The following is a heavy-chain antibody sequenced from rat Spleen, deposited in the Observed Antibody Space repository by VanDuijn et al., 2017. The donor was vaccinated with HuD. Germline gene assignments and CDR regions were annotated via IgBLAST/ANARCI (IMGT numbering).Heavy chain of an antibody. CDR1: GFTFNTYW. V-gene: IGHV5S10*01. J-gene: IGHJ4*01. CDR2: IIYDGSRT. CDR3: TTGWVMDA. D-gene: IGHD1-12*02. Sequence: EVQLVESGGGLVQPGRSLKLSCAASGFTFNTYWMTWIRQAPKKGLEWVATIIYDGSRTYYRDSVKGRFTISRDNAKSTLYLQMDSLRSEDTATYYCTTGWVMDAWGQGASVTVSS.